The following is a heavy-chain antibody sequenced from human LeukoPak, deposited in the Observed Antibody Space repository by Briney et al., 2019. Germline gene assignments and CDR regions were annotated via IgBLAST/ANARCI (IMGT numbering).Heavy chain of an antibody. D-gene: IGHD3-22*01. CDR1: GFTFSNYW. CDR3: VREPYYYDGSGVFDY. CDR2: IKRDGSEK. J-gene: IGHJ4*02. Sequence: GGSLRLSCAASGFTFSNYWMSWVRQAPGKGLEWVANIKRDGSEKYCVDSVKGRFTISRDNAKNSLYLQMNSLRAGDTAVYYCVREPYYYDGSGVFDYWGQGSLVTASS. V-gene: IGHV3-7*05.